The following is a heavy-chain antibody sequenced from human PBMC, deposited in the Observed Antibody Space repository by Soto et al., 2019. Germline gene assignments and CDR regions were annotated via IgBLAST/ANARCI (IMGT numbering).Heavy chain of an antibody. CDR2: INHSGST. Sequence: SETLSLTCAVYGGSFRGYYWSWIRQPPGKGLEWIGEINHSGSTNYNPSLKSRVTISVDTSKNQFSLKLSSVTAADTAVYYCAYSGWYDEYYFDYWGQGTLVTVSS. CDR3: AYSGWYDEYYFDY. V-gene: IGHV4-34*01. D-gene: IGHD6-19*01. J-gene: IGHJ4*02. CDR1: GGSFRGYY.